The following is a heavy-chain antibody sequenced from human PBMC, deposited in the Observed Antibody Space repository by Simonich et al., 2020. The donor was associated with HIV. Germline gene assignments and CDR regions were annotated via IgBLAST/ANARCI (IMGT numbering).Heavy chain of an antibody. CDR3: AREKGSWFES. Sequence: QVQLQESGPGLVKPSETLSRTVSGGSISSYYWSWIRQPPVKGLEWIRYLYYSGITNYNPSLKNRVTISVDTSKNQFSLKLTSVTAADTAVYYCAREKGSWFESWGQGTLVTVSS. V-gene: IGHV4-59*01. CDR1: GGSISSYY. J-gene: IGHJ5*01. CDR2: LYYSGIT.